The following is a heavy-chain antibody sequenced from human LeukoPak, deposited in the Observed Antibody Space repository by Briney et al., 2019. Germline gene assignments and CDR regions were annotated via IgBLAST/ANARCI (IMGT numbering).Heavy chain of an antibody. CDR3: ARDLGGDFNY. J-gene: IGHJ4*02. D-gene: IGHD2-21*01. V-gene: IGHV3-48*03. CDR2: ISSSGSRR. Sequence: PGGSLRLSCAASGITFSSYEMNWVRQAPGKGLEWVSYISSSGSRRYYADSVKGRFTISRDNAKNSLYLQMNSLRAEDTAVYYCARDLGGDFNYWGQGTLVTVSS. CDR1: GITFSSYE.